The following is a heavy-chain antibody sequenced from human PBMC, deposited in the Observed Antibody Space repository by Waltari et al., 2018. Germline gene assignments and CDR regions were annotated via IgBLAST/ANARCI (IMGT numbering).Heavy chain of an antibody. D-gene: IGHD3-10*01. CDR2: IIPIFGTA. J-gene: IGHJ6*02. CDR3: ARHMGQGAYYYGMDV. CDR1: GGTFSRYA. V-gene: IGHV1-69*12. Sequence: QVQLVQSGAEVTTPGSSVTVSCKASGGTFSRYATSRVRPAPGQGLEWMGGIIPIFGTANYAQKFQGRVTITADESTSTAYMELSSLRSEDTAVYYCARHMGQGAYYYGMDVWGQGTTVTVSS.